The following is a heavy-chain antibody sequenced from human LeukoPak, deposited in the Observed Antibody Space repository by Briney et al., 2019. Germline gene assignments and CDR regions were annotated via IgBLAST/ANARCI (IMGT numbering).Heavy chain of an antibody. Sequence: GESLKISFKASGYRFTSYWIGWVRQMPGKGLEWMGIIYPGDSDTRYRPSFQGQVTISADKSISTAYLQWSSLKASDTAMYYCARAFTARGSPFDYWGQGTLVTVSS. CDR1: GYRFTSYW. CDR2: IYPGDSDT. D-gene: IGHD5-18*01. J-gene: IGHJ4*02. CDR3: ARAFTARGSPFDY. V-gene: IGHV5-51*01.